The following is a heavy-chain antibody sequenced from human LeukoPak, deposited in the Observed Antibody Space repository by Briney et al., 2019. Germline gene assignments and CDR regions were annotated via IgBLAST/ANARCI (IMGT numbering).Heavy chain of an antibody. D-gene: IGHD3-3*01. Sequence: GGSLRLSCAASGVSLTNAAMSWVRQTPGKGLEWVGRIESRTDGGTTDYAAPVRGRFSISRDDSKNTLYLQMNSLKSEDTAVYYCTTIPGITVFGVVSDYWGQGTLVTVSS. CDR1: GVSLTNAA. J-gene: IGHJ4*02. CDR3: TTIPGITVFGVVSDY. V-gene: IGHV3-15*04. CDR2: IESRTDGGTT.